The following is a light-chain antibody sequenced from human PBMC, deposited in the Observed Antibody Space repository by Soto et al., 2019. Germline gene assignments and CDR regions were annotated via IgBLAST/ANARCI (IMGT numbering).Light chain of an antibody. CDR3: QQYGSSPET. CDR1: QYITIY. CDR2: DAS. Sequence: EIVLTQSPSTLSLSPGERATLSCRASQYITIYLAWYQQKPGQAPRLLIYDASNRATGIPARFSGSGSGTDFTLTISRLEPEDFAVYYCQQYGSSPETFAQGTKVDVK. V-gene: IGKV3-20*01. J-gene: IGKJ1*01.